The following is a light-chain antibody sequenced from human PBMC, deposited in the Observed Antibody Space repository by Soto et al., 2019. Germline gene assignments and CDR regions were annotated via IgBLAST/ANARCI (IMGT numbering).Light chain of an antibody. CDR2: DNY. CDR3: GTCDRSLNAEV. Sequence: QSVLTQPPSVSAAPGQRVTISCSGSTSNIGDASVAWYQQLPGTAPKLLIYDNYKRPSGIPDRFSGAKSGTSATLDITGLQTGDEADYYCGTCDRSLNAEVFGGGTQLTVL. V-gene: IGLV1-51*01. CDR1: TSNIGDAS. J-gene: IGLJ7*01.